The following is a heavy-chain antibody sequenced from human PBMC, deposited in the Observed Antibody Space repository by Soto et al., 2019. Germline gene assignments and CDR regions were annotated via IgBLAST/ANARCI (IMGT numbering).Heavy chain of an antibody. CDR2: MWYDGSKE. D-gene: IGHD6-25*01. CDR3: TREGTFGSGSNEAWFDP. V-gene: IGHV3-33*08. CDR1: GFTFSSFG. J-gene: IGHJ5*02. Sequence: QEQLAESGGGVVQPGRSLRLSCTSSGFTFSSFGMNWVRQAPGKGLEWVALMWYDGSKEYYADSVKGRCTISRDDSKNTVYLQMGSLRAEDTAVYYCTREGTFGSGSNEAWFDPWGKGTLVTVS.